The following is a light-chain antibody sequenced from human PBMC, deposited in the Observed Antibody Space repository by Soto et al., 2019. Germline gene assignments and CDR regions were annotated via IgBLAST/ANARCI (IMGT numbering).Light chain of an antibody. V-gene: IGKV3-11*01. CDR2: DAS. CDR1: QSVSSY. Sequence: EIVLTQSPATLSLSPGERATLSCRASQSVSSYLAWYQQKPGQAPRLLIYDASNRATGIPARFSGSGSGTDFTLTISSLEPEDFAVYYCQQCGNSPRTFGQGTKVDIK. CDR3: QQCGNSPRT. J-gene: IGKJ1*01.